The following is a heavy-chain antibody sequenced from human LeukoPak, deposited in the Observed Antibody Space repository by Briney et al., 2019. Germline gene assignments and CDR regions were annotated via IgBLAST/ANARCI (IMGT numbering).Heavy chain of an antibody. CDR1: GFAFSVYA. CDR2: INANSGTT. Sequence: GGSLRLTCTASGFAFSVYAMSWLRQPPGKGLEWVSTINANSGTTSYAASVRGRFTISRANSKNTLYLQLNTLRADDTATYYCAKPISGGLAVTADWFHPWGQGTLVVVSS. V-gene: IGHV3-23*01. CDR3: AKPISGGLAVTADWFHP. J-gene: IGHJ5*01. D-gene: IGHD6-19*01.